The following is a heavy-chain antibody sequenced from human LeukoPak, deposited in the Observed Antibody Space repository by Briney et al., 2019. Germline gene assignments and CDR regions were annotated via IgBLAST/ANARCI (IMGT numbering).Heavy chain of an antibody. V-gene: IGHV1-18*01. CDR1: GYTLTELS. D-gene: IGHD6-19*01. J-gene: IGHJ4*02. Sequence: ASVKVSCKVSGYTLTELSMHWVRQAPGQGLEWMGWISAYNGNTNYAQKLQGRVTMTTDTSTSTAYMELRSLRSDDTAVYYCVRDRDIAVAGTFHYWGQGTLVTVSS. CDR2: ISAYNGNT. CDR3: VRDRDIAVAGTFHY.